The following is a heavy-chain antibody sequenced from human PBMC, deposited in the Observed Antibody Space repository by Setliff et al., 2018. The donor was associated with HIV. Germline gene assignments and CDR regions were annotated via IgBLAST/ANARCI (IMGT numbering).Heavy chain of an antibody. J-gene: IGHJ6*03. CDR3: ARGFSGHYSFTGYMDV. Sequence: SETLSLTCAVYGGSFSGYYWSWIRQPPGKGLEWIGEINHSGSTKYNPSLKRRVTISVDTSKKQFSLKLSSVTAADTAVYYCARGFSGHYSFTGYMDVWGKGTTVTVSS. D-gene: IGHD3-22*01. CDR2: INHSGST. CDR1: GGSFSGYY. V-gene: IGHV4-34*01.